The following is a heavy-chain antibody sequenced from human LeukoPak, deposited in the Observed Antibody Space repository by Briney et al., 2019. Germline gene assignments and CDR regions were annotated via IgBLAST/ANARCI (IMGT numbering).Heavy chain of an antibody. CDR2: ISGSGGST. J-gene: IGHJ3*02. CDR1: GFTFSSYA. V-gene: IGHV3-23*01. D-gene: IGHD3-3*01. CDR3: TRSGGDAFDI. Sequence: GGSLRLSCAASGFTFSSYAMSWVRQAPGKGLEWVSAISGSGGSTYYADSVKGRFTISRDNAKNTLYLQMNSLRVEDTAVYYCTRSGGDAFDIWGQGTMVTVSS.